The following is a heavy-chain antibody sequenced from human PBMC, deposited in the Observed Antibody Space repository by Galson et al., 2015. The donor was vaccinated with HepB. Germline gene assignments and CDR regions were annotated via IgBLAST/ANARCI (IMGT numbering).Heavy chain of an antibody. CDR1: GGTFSSYA. Sequence: SVKVSCKASGGTFSSYAISWVRQAPGQGLEWMGGIIPIFGIANYAQKFQGRVTITADESTSTAYMELSSLRSEDTAVYYCARPWGYSYGFYGMDVWGQGTTVTVSS. J-gene: IGHJ6*02. CDR2: IIPIFGIA. CDR3: ARPWGYSYGFYGMDV. D-gene: IGHD5-18*01. V-gene: IGHV1-69*13.